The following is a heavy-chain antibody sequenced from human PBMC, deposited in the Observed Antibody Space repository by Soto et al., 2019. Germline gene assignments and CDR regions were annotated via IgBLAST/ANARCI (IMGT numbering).Heavy chain of an antibody. CDR1: GGTFSSYA. Sequence: QVQLVQSGAEVKKPGSSVKVSCKASGGTFSSYAISWVRQAPGQGLEWMGGIIPIFGTANYAQKFQGRVTITADEAKSTAYVELSSLRSEGTAVYYCARALRWYDSSGYLGDYWGQGTLVTVSS. D-gene: IGHD3-22*01. CDR3: ARALRWYDSSGYLGDY. V-gene: IGHV1-69*12. CDR2: IIPIFGTA. J-gene: IGHJ4*02.